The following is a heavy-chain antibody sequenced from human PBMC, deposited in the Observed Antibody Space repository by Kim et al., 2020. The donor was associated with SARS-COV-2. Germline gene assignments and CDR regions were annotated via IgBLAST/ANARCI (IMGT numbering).Heavy chain of an antibody. J-gene: IGHJ6*02. D-gene: IGHD3-22*01. CDR1: GYSFTSYW. Sequence: GESLKISCKGSGYSFTSYWISWVRQMPGKGLEWMGRIDPSDSYTNYSPSFQGHVTISADKSISTAYLQWSSLKASDTAMYYCAATYYYDSSGLTTTSYYYYGMDVWGQGTTVTVSS. CDR2: IDPSDSYT. V-gene: IGHV5-10-1*01. CDR3: AATYYYDSSGLTTTSYYYYGMDV.